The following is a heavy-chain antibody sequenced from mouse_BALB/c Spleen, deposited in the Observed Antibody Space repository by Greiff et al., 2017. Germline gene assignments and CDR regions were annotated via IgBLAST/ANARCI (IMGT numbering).Heavy chain of an antibody. CDR3: ARCDYYGSSYWFAY. Sequence: VHVKQSGAELVKPGASVKLSCTASGFNIKDTYMHWVKQRPEQGLEWIGRIDPANGNTKYDPKFQGKATITADTSSNTAYLQLSSLTSEDTAVYYCARCDYYGSSYWFAYWGQGTLVTVSA. CDR1: GFNIKDTY. CDR2: IDPANGNT. V-gene: IGHV14-3*02. D-gene: IGHD1-1*01. J-gene: IGHJ3*01.